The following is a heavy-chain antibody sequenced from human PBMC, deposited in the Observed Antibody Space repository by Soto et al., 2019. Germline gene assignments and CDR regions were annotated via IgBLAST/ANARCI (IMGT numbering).Heavy chain of an antibody. CDR1: GGCISSYY. V-gene: IGHV4-59*01. Sequence: SETLSLTCTVAGGCISSYYWSWIRQPPGKGLEWIGYIYYSGSTNYNPSLKSRVTISVDTSKNQFSLKLSSVTAADTAVYYCARGDAETSYFDYWGQGTLVTVSS. CDR3: ARGDAETSYFDY. J-gene: IGHJ4*02. CDR2: IYYSGST. D-gene: IGHD2-2*01.